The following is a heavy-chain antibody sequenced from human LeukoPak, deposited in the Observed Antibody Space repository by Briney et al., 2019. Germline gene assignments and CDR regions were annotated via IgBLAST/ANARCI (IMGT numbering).Heavy chain of an antibody. J-gene: IGHJ4*02. Sequence: PSETLSLTCTVSGGSISSGDYYWSWIRQPPGRGLEWIGYIYYSGSTYYNPSFKSRVTISVDTSKNQFSLKLSSVTAADTAVYYCARESGYSYGLDYWGQGTLVTVSS. V-gene: IGHV4-30-4*01. CDR3: ARESGYSYGLDY. CDR2: IYYSGST. CDR1: GGSISSGDYY. D-gene: IGHD5-18*01.